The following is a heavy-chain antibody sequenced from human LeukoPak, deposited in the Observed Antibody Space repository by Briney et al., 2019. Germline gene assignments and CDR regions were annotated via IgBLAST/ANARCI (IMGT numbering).Heavy chain of an antibody. CDR1: GFDFSDSA. Sequence: GGSLRLPCAASGFDFSDSAMHWVRQAPGKGLEWVAVISYDGSNKYYADSVKGRFTISRDNSKNTLYLQMNSLRAEDTAVYYCARAKFYFDYWGQGTLVTVSS. CDR2: ISYDGSNK. CDR3: ARAKFYFDY. V-gene: IGHV3-30-3*01. J-gene: IGHJ4*02.